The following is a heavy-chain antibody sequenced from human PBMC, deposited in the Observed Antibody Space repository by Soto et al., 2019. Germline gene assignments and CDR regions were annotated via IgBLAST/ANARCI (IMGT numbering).Heavy chain of an antibody. Sequence: PGGSLRLSCAASGFTVSSNYMSWVRQAPGKGLEWVSVIYSGGSTYYADSVKGRFTISRDNSKNTLYLQMNSLRAEDTAVYYCARPRRDCSGGSCYSFAFDIWGQGTMVTVSS. CDR2: IYSGGST. D-gene: IGHD2-15*01. J-gene: IGHJ3*02. CDR1: GFTVSSNY. CDR3: ARPRRDCSGGSCYSFAFDI. V-gene: IGHV3-66*04.